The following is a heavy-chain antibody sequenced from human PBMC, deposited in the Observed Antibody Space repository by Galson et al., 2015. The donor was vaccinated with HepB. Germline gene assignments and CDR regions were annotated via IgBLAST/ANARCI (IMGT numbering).Heavy chain of an antibody. Sequence: CAISGDSVSSNSAAWNWIRQSPSRGLEWLGRTYYRSKWYNDYAVSVKSRITINPDTSKNQFSLQLNSVTPEDTAVYYCARELAAAGILNRDNWFDPWGQGTLVTVSS. CDR3: ARELAAAGILNRDNWFDP. CDR1: GDSVSSNSAA. V-gene: IGHV6-1*01. CDR2: TYYRSKWYN. D-gene: IGHD6-13*01. J-gene: IGHJ5*02.